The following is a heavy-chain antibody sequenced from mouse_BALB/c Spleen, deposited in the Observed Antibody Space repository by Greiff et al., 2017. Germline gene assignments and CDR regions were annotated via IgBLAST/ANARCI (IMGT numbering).Heavy chain of an antibody. D-gene: IGHD4-1*01. CDR3: ARGFLSANWDIAY. V-gene: IGHV5-6-5*01. Sequence: EVHLVESGGGLVKPGGSLKLSCAASGFTFSSYAMSWVRQTPEKRLEWVASISSGGSTYYPDSVKGRFTISRDNARNILYLQMSSLRSEDTAMYYCARGFLSANWDIAYWGQGTLVTVSA. CDR1: GFTFSSYA. J-gene: IGHJ3*01. CDR2: ISSGGST.